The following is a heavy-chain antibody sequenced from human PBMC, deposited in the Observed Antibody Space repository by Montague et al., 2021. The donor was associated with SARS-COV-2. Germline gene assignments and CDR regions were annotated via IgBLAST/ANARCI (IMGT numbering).Heavy chain of an antibody. CDR2: INGSSSVM. Sequence: SLRLSCAASGFNFGIYEMYWVRQTPGKGLEWVSSINGSSSVMYYADSVMGRFTISRDNAESSLYLQMNSLRAEDTAVYYCAPAVPVADDSWGQGTLVTVSS. CDR3: APAVPVADDS. J-gene: IGHJ5*02. V-gene: IGHV3-48*03. D-gene: IGHD2-2*01. CDR1: GFNFGIYE.